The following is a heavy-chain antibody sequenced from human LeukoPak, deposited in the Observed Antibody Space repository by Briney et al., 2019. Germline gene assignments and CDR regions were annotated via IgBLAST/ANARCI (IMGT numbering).Heavy chain of an antibody. CDR1: GFTFSSYA. V-gene: IGHV3-30-3*01. CDR2: ISYDGSNK. Sequence: GGSLRLSCAASGFTFSSYAMHWVRQAPGKGLEWVAVISYDGSNKYYADSVKGRFTISRDNSKNTLYLQMNSLRAEDTAVYYCARDLNGGRIEEKGYSSSNWGQGTLVTVSS. CDR3: ARDLNGGRIEEKGYSSSN. J-gene: IGHJ4*02. D-gene: IGHD6-6*01.